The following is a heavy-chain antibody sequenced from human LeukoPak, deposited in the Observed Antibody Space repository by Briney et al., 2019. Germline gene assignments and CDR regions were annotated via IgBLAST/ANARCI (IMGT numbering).Heavy chain of an antibody. D-gene: IGHD5-18*01. Sequence: GGALKISCKGSGCLFTSYWIGWGRQLPGKGREGMVLIYPGDSDTRYSPSFQGQVTISADKSISTAYLQWSSLKASDTAMYYCARLHTPYGMDVWGKGTTVTVSS. J-gene: IGHJ6*04. CDR3: ARLHTPYGMDV. CDR2: IYPGDSDT. CDR1: GCLFTSYW. V-gene: IGHV5-51*01.